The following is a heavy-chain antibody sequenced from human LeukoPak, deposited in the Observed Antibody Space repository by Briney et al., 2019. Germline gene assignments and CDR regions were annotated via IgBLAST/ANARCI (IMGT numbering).Heavy chain of an antibody. V-gene: IGHV4-39*01. CDR2: IYYSGST. Sequence: PSGTLSLTCTVSGGSISSSSYYWGWIRQPPGKGLEWIGSIYYSGSTYYNPSLKSRVTISVDTSKNQFSLKLSSVTAADTAVYYCARSESSPDAFDIWGQGTMVTVSS. J-gene: IGHJ3*02. CDR1: GGSISSSSYY. CDR3: ARSESSPDAFDI.